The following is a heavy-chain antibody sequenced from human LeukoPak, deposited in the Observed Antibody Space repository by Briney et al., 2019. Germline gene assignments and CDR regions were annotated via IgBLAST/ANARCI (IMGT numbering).Heavy chain of an antibody. J-gene: IGHJ4*02. D-gene: IGHD3-10*01. CDR2: ISSSSSYL. V-gene: IGHV3-21*01. CDR1: GFTFSSYS. CDR3: ARDSITMVRGVIGY. Sequence: GGSLRLSCAASGFTFSSYSMNWVRQAPGKGLEWVSSISSSSSYLYYADSVKGRFTISRDNAKNSLYLQMNSLRAEDTAVYYCARDSITMVRGVIGYWGQGTLVTVSS.